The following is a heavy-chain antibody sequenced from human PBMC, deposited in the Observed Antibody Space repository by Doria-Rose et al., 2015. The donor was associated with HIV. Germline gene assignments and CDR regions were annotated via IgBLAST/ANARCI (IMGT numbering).Heavy chain of an antibody. CDR2: IHYSGST. J-gene: IGHJ4*02. V-gene: IGHV4-59*01. D-gene: IGHD4-17*01. Sequence: QVQLQQSGPGLVRPSETLSLTCIVSGDSISSYYWSWIRQPPGKGLEWIGYIHYSGSTKYNSSLKSRVAISVDTSKKRFSLRLTSVTAADTAVYYCARGLDYGDIHYFDSWGQGTLVTVSS. CDR1: GDSISSYY. CDR3: ARGLDYGDIHYFDS.